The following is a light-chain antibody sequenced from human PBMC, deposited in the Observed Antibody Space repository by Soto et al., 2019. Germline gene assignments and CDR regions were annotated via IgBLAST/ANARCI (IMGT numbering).Light chain of an antibody. CDR1: QGISSY. J-gene: IGKJ1*01. Sequence: AIRMTQSPSSLSVSTGDRVTITCRASQGISSYLAWYQEKPGKAPKLLIYAASTLQSGVPSRFSGSGSGTDFTLTISCLQSEDFATYYCQQCYSYPRAFGQGTKVDIK. CDR3: QQCYSYPRA. V-gene: IGKV1-8*01. CDR2: AAS.